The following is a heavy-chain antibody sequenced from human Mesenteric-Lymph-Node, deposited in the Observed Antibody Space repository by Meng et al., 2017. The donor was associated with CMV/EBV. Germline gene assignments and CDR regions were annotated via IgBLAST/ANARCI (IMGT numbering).Heavy chain of an antibody. CDR1: GDNVGRYG. CDR2: ISAYNANT. CDR3: GRDHVGIVGATVDY. Sequence: GDNVGRYGISWVRQAPGRRLEWMGWISAYNANTKYAQKLQGRVTMTTDTSTSTAYMELRSLRSDDTAAYYCGRDHVGIVGATVDYWGQGTLVTVSS. J-gene: IGHJ4*02. D-gene: IGHD1-26*01. V-gene: IGHV1-18*01.